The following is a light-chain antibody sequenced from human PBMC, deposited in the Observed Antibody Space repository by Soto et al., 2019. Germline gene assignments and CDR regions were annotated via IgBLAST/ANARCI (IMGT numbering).Light chain of an antibody. J-gene: IGKJ2*01. Sequence: DIILSQSPDTLSVSPGERVTLSRRASQSVRSNLAWYQQKPGQAPRLLIYEASTRATGVPTRFSGSGSGTDFTLTITSLQSEDVAVYFCHQYTEYLKVFGQGTKVDIK. CDR2: EAS. V-gene: IGKV3-15*01. CDR1: QSVRSN. CDR3: HQYTEYLKV.